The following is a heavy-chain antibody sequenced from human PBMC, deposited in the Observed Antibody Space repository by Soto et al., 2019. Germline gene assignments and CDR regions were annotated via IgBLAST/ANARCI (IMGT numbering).Heavy chain of an antibody. CDR2: IYYSGST. J-gene: IGHJ6*02. D-gene: IGHD5-12*01. V-gene: IGHV4-39*01. CDR1: GGSISSSSYY. Sequence: TSETLSLTCTVSGGSISSSSYYWGWIRQPPGKGLEWIGSIYYSGSTYYNPSLKSRVTISVDTSKNQFSLKLSSVTAADTAVYYCERHVSVATGYYGMDVWGQGTTVTVSS. CDR3: ERHVSVATGYYGMDV.